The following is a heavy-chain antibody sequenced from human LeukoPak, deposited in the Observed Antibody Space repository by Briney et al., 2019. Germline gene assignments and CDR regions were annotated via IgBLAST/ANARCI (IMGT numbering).Heavy chain of an antibody. CDR3: ARDQLVPAAMYNWFDP. CDR2: IYYSGST. Sequence: KPSETLSLTCTVSGGSISSYYWSWIRQPPGKGLEWIGYIYYSGSTNYNPSLKSRVTISVDTSKNQFSLKLSSVTAADTAVYYCARDQLVPAAMYNWFDPWGQGTLVTVSS. J-gene: IGHJ5*02. CDR1: GGSISSYY. V-gene: IGHV4-59*12. D-gene: IGHD2-2*01.